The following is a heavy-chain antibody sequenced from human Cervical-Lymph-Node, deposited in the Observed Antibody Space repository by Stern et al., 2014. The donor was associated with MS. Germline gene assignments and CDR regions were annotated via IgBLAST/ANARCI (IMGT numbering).Heavy chain of an antibody. CDR2: MNPNSGKT. Sequence: QVQLMQSGAEVKKPGASVKVSCETSGYTFTSYDVSWVRQATGQGLEWMGWMNPNSGKTAYAPKFQGRVTMTRNTSISTAYMEMSSLSSEDTAVYYCARGLMITFGGNTVHGYHGLDVWGQGTTVTVSS. CDR1: GYTFTSYD. V-gene: IGHV1-8*01. D-gene: IGHD3-16*01. CDR3: ARGLMITFGGNTVHGYHGLDV. J-gene: IGHJ6*02.